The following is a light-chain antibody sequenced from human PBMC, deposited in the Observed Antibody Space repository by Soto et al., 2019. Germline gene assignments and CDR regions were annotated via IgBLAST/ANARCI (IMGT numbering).Light chain of an antibody. V-gene: IGLV9-49*03. J-gene: IGLJ2*01. CDR2: VGTGGIVG. CDR3: GADHGSGNNFVSL. CDR1: SGYSNYK. Sequence: QSVLTQPPSGSASLGASVTLTCTLSSGYSNYKVDWYQQRPGKGPRFVMRVGTGGIVGSKGDGIPDRFSVLGSGLNRYLTIKNIQEEDESDYHCGADHGSGNNFVSLFGGGTKLTLL.